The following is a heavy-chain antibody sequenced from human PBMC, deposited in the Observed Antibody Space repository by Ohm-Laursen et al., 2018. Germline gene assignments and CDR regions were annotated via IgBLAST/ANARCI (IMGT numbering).Heavy chain of an antibody. D-gene: IGHD3-16*01. V-gene: IGHV3-23*01. J-gene: IGHJ4*02. Sequence: SLRLSCAASGFTFSSYAMTWVRQAPGKGLEWVSAISGTGGSAFYADSVKGRFTISRDNSKNTLFLQMNSLRAEDTAVYYCAKDARNYVWGNFGSWGQGTLVTVSS. CDR1: GFTFSSYA. CDR2: ISGTGGSA. CDR3: AKDARNYVWGNFGS.